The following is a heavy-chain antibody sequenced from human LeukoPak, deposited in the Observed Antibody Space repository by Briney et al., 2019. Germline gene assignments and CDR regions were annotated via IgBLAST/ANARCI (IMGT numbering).Heavy chain of an antibody. D-gene: IGHD5/OR15-5a*01. CDR2: ISGAGDNT. CDR3: AKDYSVSNWCFDL. J-gene: IGHJ2*01. V-gene: IGHV3-23*01. CDR1: GFIFRNYA. Sequence: GGSLTLSCTASGFIFRNYATSWVRQAPGKGLEWVSTISGAGDNTKYADSVTGRFTISRDNSKNTRYLQMNSLRAEDTVVYYCAKDYSVSNWCFDLWGRDSLVTVSS.